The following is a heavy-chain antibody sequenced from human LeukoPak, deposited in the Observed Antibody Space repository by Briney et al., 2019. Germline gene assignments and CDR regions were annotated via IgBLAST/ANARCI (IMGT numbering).Heavy chain of an antibody. CDR1: GFTFSTYV. CDR2: ISGGGSST. Sequence: GGALRLSCADSGFTFSTYVMSSVRQAPGKGLEWISTISGGGSSTYHADSVKGRFTISRDNSKNTLYLQMNSLRAGDTAVYYCAKRESSGKYFDYWGQGTLVTVSS. J-gene: IGHJ4*02. V-gene: IGHV3-23*01. D-gene: IGHD6-19*01. CDR3: AKRESSGKYFDY.